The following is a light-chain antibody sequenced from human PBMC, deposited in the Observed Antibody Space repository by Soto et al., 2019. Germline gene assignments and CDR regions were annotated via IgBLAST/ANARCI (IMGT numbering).Light chain of an antibody. J-gene: IGLJ2*01. CDR3: SSYTSSSTLV. CDR2: EGT. CDR1: SSDVGYYNH. V-gene: IGLV2-14*01. Sequence: QSALTQPASVSGSPGQSITISCTGTSSDVGYYNHVSWYQQHPGKAPKLMIYEGTKRPSGVSNRFSGSKSGNTASLTISGLQAEDEADYYCSSYTSSSTLVFGGGTKLTVL.